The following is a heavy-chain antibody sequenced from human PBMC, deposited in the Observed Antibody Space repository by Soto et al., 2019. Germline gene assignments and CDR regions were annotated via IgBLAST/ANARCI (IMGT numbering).Heavy chain of an antibody. Sequence: WGSLRLSCEASGFTFGSFQMNWVRQAPGRGLEWISHISGSVDTIYCADSVKGRFTISRDNAKDSLALHMNSLRAEDTGVYSYAREAAYGVCFGGGYLDIWGLGTQVTASS. J-gene: IGHJ4*02. D-gene: IGHD2-8*01. V-gene: IGHV3-48*03. CDR3: AREAAYGVCFGGGYLDI. CDR2: ISGSVDTI. CDR1: GFTFGSFQ.